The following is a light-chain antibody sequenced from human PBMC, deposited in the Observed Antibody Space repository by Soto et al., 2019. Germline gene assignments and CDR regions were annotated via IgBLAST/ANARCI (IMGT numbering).Light chain of an antibody. CDR2: EVR. Sequence: QSVLTQPPSASGTPGQRVTISCSGSSSNIGSNTVNWYQQRPGKAPKLMIYEVRYRPSGVSNRFSGSKSGNTASLTISGLQAEDEAVYYCCSYTRTSNHYCFGSGTKVTVL. J-gene: IGLJ1*01. CDR1: SSNIGSNT. V-gene: IGLV1-44*01. CDR3: CSYTRTSNHYC.